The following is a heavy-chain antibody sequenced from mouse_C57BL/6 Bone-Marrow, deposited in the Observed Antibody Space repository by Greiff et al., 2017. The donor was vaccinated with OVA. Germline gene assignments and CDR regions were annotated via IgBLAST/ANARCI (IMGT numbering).Heavy chain of an antibody. CDR3: ASPHYYGSRFAY. D-gene: IGHD1-1*01. CDR2: INPGSGGT. CDR1: GYAFTNYL. V-gene: IGHV1-54*01. Sequence: QVQLKESGAELVRPGTSVKVSCKASGYAFTNYLIEWVKQRPGQGLEWIGVINPGSGGTNYNEKFKGKATLTADKSSSTAYMQLSSLTSEDSAVYFSASPHYYGSRFAYWGQGTLVTVSA. J-gene: IGHJ3*01.